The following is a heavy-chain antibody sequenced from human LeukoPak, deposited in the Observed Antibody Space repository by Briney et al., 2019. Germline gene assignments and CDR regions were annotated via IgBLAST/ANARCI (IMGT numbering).Heavy chain of an antibody. CDR1: GYTFTGYY. Sequence: EASVTVSCKASGYTFTGYYIHWVRQAPGQGLEWMGWINPNSGVTHYPQKFQGRVTMTRDTSIRTAYMEVSSLRSDDTAVYYCARGQQWLEAFDYWGLGTLVTVSS. D-gene: IGHD6-19*01. CDR2: INPNSGVT. CDR3: ARGQQWLEAFDY. V-gene: IGHV1-2*02. J-gene: IGHJ4*02.